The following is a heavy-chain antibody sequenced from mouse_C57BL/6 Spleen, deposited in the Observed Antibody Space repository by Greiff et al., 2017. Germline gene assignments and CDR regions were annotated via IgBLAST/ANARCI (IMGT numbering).Heavy chain of an antibody. Sequence: EVKLVESGGGLVKPGGSLKLSCAASGFTFSDYGMHWVRQAPEKGLEWVAYISSGSSTIYYADTVKGRFTISRDNAKNTLFLQMTSLRSEDTAMYYCARRYDLYYYAMDYGGQGTSVTVSS. CDR1: GFTFSDYG. V-gene: IGHV5-17*01. D-gene: IGHD2-3*01. CDR2: ISSGSSTI. CDR3: ARRYDLYYYAMDY. J-gene: IGHJ4*01.